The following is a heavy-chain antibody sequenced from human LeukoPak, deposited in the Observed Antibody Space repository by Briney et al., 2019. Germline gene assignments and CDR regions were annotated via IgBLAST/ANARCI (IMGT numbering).Heavy chain of an antibody. CDR1: GFTFSSYA. V-gene: IGHV3-23*01. D-gene: IGHD6-19*01. Sequence: GGFLRLSCAASGFTFSSYAMSWVRQAPGNGLEWVSAISGSGGSTYYADSVKGRFTISRDNSKNTLYLQMNSLRAEDTAVYYCAKVSRGWHFDYWGQGTLVPVSS. CDR3: AKVSRGWHFDY. J-gene: IGHJ4*02. CDR2: ISGSGGST.